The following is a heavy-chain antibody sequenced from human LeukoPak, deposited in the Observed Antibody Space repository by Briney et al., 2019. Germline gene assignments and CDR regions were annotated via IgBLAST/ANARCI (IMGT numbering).Heavy chain of an antibody. CDR1: GGTFSSYA. V-gene: IGHV1-69*05. CDR3: ARVLEPYYYDSRGALDI. D-gene: IGHD3-22*01. Sequence: SVKVSCKASGGTFSSYAISWVRQAPGQGLEWMGGIIPIFGTANCAQKFQGRVTITTDESTSTAYMELSSLRSEDTAVYYCARVLEPYYYDSRGALDIWGQGTMVTVSS. J-gene: IGHJ3*02. CDR2: IIPIFGTA.